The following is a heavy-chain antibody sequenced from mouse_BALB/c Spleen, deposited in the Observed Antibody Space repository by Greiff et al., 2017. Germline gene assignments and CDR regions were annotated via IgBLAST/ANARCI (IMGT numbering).Heavy chain of an antibody. J-gene: IGHJ4*01. CDR2: IRNKANGYTT. V-gene: IGHV7-3*02. CDR3: ARDMDYGSSFYAMDY. D-gene: IGHD1-1*01. CDR1: GFTFTDYY. Sequence: EVQGVESGGGLVQPGGSLRLSCATSGFTFTDYYMSWVRQPPGKALEWLGFIRNKANGYTTEYSASVKGRFTISRDNSQSILYLQMNTLRAEDSATYYCARDMDYGSSFYAMDYWGQGTSVTVSS.